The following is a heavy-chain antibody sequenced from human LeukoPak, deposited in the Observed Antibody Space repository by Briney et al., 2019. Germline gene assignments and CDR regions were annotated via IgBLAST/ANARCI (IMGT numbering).Heavy chain of an antibody. CDR2: ISGSGGST. V-gene: IGHV3-23*01. J-gene: IGHJ6*02. CDR1: GVTFSSYA. Sequence: PGGSLTPACAAAGVTFSSYAVSSARQAPGKWLEWLSAISGSGGSTYYADSVKVRFTISRDNSKNTLYLQMNSLRAEDTAVYYCAKERLLTSQAYYYYGMDVWGQGTTVTVSS. D-gene: IGHD2-21*01. CDR3: AKERLLTSQAYYYYGMDV.